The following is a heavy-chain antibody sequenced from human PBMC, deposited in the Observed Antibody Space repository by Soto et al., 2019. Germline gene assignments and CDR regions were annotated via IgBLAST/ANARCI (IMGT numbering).Heavy chain of an antibody. CDR1: GGSISSSSYY. Sequence: SETLSLTCTVSGGSISSSSYYWGWIRQPPGKGLEWIGSIYYSGSTYYNPSLKSRVTISVDTSKNQFSLKLSSVTAADTAVYYCARRSPPSYYYDSSGYSTYFDYWGQGTLVTVSS. V-gene: IGHV4-39*01. J-gene: IGHJ4*02. D-gene: IGHD3-22*01. CDR3: ARRSPPSYYYDSSGYSTYFDY. CDR2: IYYSGST.